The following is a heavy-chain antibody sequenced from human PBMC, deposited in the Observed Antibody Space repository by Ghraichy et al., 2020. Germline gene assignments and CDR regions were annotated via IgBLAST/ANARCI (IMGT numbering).Heavy chain of an antibody. V-gene: IGHV4-30-2*01. CDR1: GGSINSGGYS. Sequence: SETLSLTCTVSGGSINSGGYSWNWIRQPPGKGLEWIGCIYYSGTTYYDPSLKNRVTMSVHRSRTQFSVKLSSVTAADTAVYYCARGQVTVTTTGGGKFYYMDVWGKGTMVTVSS. J-gene: IGHJ6*03. CDR3: ARGQVTVTTTGGGKFYYMDV. D-gene: IGHD4-17*01. CDR2: IYYSGTT.